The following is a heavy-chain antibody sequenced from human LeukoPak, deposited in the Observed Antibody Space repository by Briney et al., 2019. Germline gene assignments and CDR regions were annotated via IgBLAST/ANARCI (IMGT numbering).Heavy chain of an antibody. V-gene: IGHV1-18*01. CDR1: GYTFTSHG. J-gene: IGHJ4*02. CDR2: ISGYNGNT. D-gene: IGHD3-10*01. Sequence: ASVKVSCKASGYTFTSHGINWVRQAPGQGLEWLGWISGYNGNTEYAQKFQGRVTMTTDRSTETVYLELRSPRSDDTAVYYCARVKGWGFNYYGSGSYLDYWGQGTLVTVSS. CDR3: ARVKGWGFNYYGSGSYLDY.